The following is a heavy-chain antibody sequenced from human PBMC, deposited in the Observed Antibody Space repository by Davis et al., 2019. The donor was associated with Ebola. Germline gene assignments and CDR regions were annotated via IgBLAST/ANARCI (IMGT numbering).Heavy chain of an antibody. D-gene: IGHD3-10*01. J-gene: IGHJ4*02. CDR2: IRSKANSYAT. V-gene: IGHV3-73*01. Sequence: PGGSLRLSCAASGFTFSGSAMHWVRQASGKGLEWVGRIRSKANSYATAYAASVKGRFTISRDDSKNTAYLQMNSLKTEDTAVYYCARDHRYYGSGRYPPDYWGQGTLVTVSS. CDR1: GFTFSGSA. CDR3: ARDHRYYGSGRYPPDY.